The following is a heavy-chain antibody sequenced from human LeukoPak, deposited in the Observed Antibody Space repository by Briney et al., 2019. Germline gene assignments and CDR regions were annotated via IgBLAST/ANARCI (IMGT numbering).Heavy chain of an antibody. Sequence: GGSLRLSCAASGFTFRTYWMNWVRQAPGKGLVWVSRIESDGSSTSYADSVKGRFTISRDNSKNTLYLQMSSLSAEDTAVYYCARTTTPHYYGSGSYALGYWGQGTLVTVPS. CDR1: GFTFRTYW. V-gene: IGHV3-74*01. D-gene: IGHD3-10*01. CDR3: ARTTTPHYYGSGSYALGY. J-gene: IGHJ4*02. CDR2: IESDGSST.